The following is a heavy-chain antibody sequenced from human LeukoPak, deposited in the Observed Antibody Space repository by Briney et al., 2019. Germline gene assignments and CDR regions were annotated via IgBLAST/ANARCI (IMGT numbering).Heavy chain of an antibody. Sequence: SGGSLRLSCAASGFIFSDSAMHWVRQASGKGLEWVGRIRTKRNNYATAYAASVRGRFAISRDDSRNTAFQQMSSLKTEDTAVYYCTGRDDYGDYWGQGIVVTVSS. J-gene: IGHJ4*02. V-gene: IGHV3-73*01. CDR3: TGRDDYGDY. CDR2: IRTKRNNYAT. CDR1: GFIFSDSA.